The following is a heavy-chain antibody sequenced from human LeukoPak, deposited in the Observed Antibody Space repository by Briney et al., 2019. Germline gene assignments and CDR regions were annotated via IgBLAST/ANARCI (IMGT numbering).Heavy chain of an antibody. CDR2: IKGGDGDP. V-gene: IGHV3-23*01. J-gene: IGHJ4*02. CDR1: GFTFSNYA. CDR3: AKGGHDFNPFYC. Sequence: GGSLRLSCAASGFTFSNYAMGWVRQAPGKGLEWVSSIKGGDGDPFYAESVRGRFTISRDNSKNTLYLQLNSLRAEDTAVYFCAKGGHDFNPFYCWGQGTLVTVSS. D-gene: IGHD2-21*02.